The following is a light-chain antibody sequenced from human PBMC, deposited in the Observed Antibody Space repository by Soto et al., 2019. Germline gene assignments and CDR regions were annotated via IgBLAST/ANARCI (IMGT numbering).Light chain of an antibody. CDR3: QHDYSTPT. V-gene: IGKV4-1*01. J-gene: IGKJ4*01. Sequence: DIVMTQSPDSLAVSLGERATINCKSSQSVLYSSNNKNYLAWYQQKPGQPPKLLIYWASTRESGVPDRFSGSGSGTDFTLTISSLQAEDVAVYYCQHDYSTPTFGGGTKVEIK. CDR1: QSVLYSSNNKNY. CDR2: WAS.